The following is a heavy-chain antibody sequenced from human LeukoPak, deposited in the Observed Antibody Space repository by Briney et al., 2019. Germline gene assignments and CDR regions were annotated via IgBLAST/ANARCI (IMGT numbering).Heavy chain of an antibody. V-gene: IGHV3-48*03. CDR3: ARDRRDGYNVLDY. D-gene: IGHD5-24*01. CDR1: GFTFSSYE. CDR2: ISSSGSTI. J-gene: IGHJ4*02. Sequence: PGGSLRLSCAASGFTFSSYEMNWVRQAPGKGLEWVSYISSSGSTIYYADSVKGRFTISRDNSKNTVYLQMNSLRVEDTAVYYCARDRRDGYNVLDYWGQGTLVTVSS.